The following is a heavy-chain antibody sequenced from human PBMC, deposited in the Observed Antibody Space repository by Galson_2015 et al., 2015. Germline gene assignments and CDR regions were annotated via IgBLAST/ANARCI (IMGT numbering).Heavy chain of an antibody. D-gene: IGHD4-17*01. Sequence: SVKVSCKASGYTFTSYGISWVRQAPGQGLEWMGWISAYNGNTNYAQKLQGRVTMTTDTSTSTAYMELRSLRSDDTAVYYCARDLPDYGDFPYLDYWGQAPLVTVSS. CDR3: ARDLPDYGDFPYLDY. CDR2: ISAYNGNT. J-gene: IGHJ4*02. V-gene: IGHV1-18*01. CDR1: GYTFTSYG.